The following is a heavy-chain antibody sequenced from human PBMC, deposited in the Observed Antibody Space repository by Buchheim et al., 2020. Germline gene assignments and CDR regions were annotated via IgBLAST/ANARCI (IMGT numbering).Heavy chain of an antibody. CDR3: ARDTSGSGWYWDY. J-gene: IGHJ4*02. V-gene: IGHV3-7*01. Sequence: EVQLVESGGGLVQPGGSLILSCAASGFTFSSYWMNWVRQAPGKGLEWVANIKEDGSEKYYVDSVKGRFTISRDNAENSVYLQMNSLRAEDTALYYCARDTSGSGWYWDYWGQGT. CDR1: GFTFSSYW. CDR2: IKEDGSEK. D-gene: IGHD6-19*01.